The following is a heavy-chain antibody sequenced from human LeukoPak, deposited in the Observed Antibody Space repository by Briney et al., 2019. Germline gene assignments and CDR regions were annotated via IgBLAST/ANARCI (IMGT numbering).Heavy chain of an antibody. D-gene: IGHD5-18*01. CDR1: GGSISSYY. V-gene: IGHV4-59*01. Sequence: KTSETLSLTCTVSGGSISSYYWSWIRQPPGKGLEWIGYIYYSGGTNYNPSLKSRVTISVDTSKNQFSLKLSSVTAADTAVYYCARMNTAMVEWGFDYWGQGTLVTVSS. J-gene: IGHJ4*02. CDR3: ARMNTAMVEWGFDY. CDR2: IYYSGGT.